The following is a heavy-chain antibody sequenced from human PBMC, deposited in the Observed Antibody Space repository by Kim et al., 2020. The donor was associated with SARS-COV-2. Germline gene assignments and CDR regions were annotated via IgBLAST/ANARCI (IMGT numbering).Heavy chain of an antibody. V-gene: IGHV1-3*01. J-gene: IGHJ4*02. D-gene: IGHD1-26*01. Sequence: YAQNFKGRVAFTRDTSATTVYLELSSLKSEDTAVYYCARELLSELVFLLDDWGQGALVTVSS. CDR3: ARELLSELVFLLDD.